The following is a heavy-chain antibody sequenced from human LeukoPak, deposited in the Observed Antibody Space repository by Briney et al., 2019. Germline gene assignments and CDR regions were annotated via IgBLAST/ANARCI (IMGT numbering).Heavy chain of an antibody. CDR2: ISGSGGST. CDR1: GFTFSSYA. J-gene: IGHJ5*02. V-gene: IGHV3-23*01. D-gene: IGHD2-15*01. CDR3: AKGSRGHCSGGSCYHTYNWFDP. Sequence: GGSLRLSCAASGFTFSSYAMSWVRQAPGKGLEWVSAISGSGGSTYYADSVKGRFTISRDNSKNTQYLQMNSLRAEDTAVYYCAKGSRGHCSGGSCYHTYNWFDPWGQGTLVTVSS.